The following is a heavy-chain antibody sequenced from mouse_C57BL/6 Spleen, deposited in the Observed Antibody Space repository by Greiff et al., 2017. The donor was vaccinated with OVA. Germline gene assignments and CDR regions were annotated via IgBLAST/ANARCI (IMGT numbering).Heavy chain of an antibody. CDR2: IDPSDSYT. J-gene: IGHJ2*01. D-gene: IGHD1-1*01. Sequence: QVQLQQPGAELVKPGASVKLSCKASGYTFTSYWMQWVKQRPGQGLEWIGEIDPSDSYTNYNQKFKGKATLTVDTSSSTAYMQLSSLTSEDSAVYYCALTTVVGSYWGQGTTLTVSS. V-gene: IGHV1-50*01. CDR3: ALTTVVGSY. CDR1: GYTFTSYW.